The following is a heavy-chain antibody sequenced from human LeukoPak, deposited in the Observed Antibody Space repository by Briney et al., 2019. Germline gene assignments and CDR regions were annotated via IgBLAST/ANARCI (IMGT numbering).Heavy chain of an antibody. CDR2: IKQGGSEK. CDR3: ARGESIMITFGGVME. Sequence: AGGSLRLSCAASGFTFSSYWMSWVRQAPGKGLEWVANIKQGGSEKYYVDSVKGRFTISRDNAKNSLYLQMNSPRAEDTAVYYCARGESIMITFGGVMEWGQGTLVTVSS. CDR1: GFTFSSYW. J-gene: IGHJ4*02. V-gene: IGHV3-7*01. D-gene: IGHD3-16*01.